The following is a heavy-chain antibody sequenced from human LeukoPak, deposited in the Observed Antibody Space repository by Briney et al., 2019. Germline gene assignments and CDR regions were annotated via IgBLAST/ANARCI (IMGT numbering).Heavy chain of an antibody. Sequence: GGSLRLSCAASGFTFSSYSMKWVRQAPGKGLEWVSSISSSSSYIYYADSVKGRFTISRDNAQNSVYLQMNSLRAEDTALYYCARGSGSSWYFYFDYWGQGTLVTVSS. CDR2: ISSSSSYI. V-gene: IGHV3-21*04. CDR3: ARGSGSSWYFYFDY. D-gene: IGHD6-13*01. J-gene: IGHJ4*02. CDR1: GFTFSSYS.